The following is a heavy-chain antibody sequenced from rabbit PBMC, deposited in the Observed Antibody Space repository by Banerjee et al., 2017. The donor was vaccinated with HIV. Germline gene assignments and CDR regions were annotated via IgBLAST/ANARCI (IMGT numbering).Heavy chain of an antibody. CDR1: GFSFNNKYV. CDR3: VRSGASADYGYDL. J-gene: IGHJ3*01. Sequence: QEQLVESGGDLVKPEGSLTLTCTASGFSFNNKYVMCWVRQAPGKGLEWIACIYAGSSGSTDYASWAKGRFTISRSTSLNTVTLQMTSLTAADTATYFCVRSGASADYGYDLWGQGTLVTVS. CDR2: IYAGSSGST. D-gene: IGHD6-1*01. V-gene: IGHV1S45*01.